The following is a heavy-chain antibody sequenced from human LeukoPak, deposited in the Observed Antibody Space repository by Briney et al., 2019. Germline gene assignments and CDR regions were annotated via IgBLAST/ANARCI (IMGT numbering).Heavy chain of an antibody. D-gene: IGHD6-13*01. V-gene: IGHV3-30-3*01. CDR2: ISYDGSNK. CDR3: ARGRETYSSRSVVFDY. CDR1: GFTFSSYA. Sequence: AGGSLRLSCAASGFTFSSYAMHWVRQAPGKGLEWVAVISYDGSNKYYADSVKGRFTISRDNSKNTLYLQMNSLRAEDTAVYYCARGRETYSSRSVVFDYWGQGTLVTVSS. J-gene: IGHJ4*02.